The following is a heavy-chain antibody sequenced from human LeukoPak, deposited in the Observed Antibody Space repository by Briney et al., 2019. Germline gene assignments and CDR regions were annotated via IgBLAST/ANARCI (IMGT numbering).Heavy chain of an antibody. CDR2: ISGSGSNT. CDR3: AKERGVSYTYEFDY. Sequence: PGGSLRLSCAASGFTFSSYAMSWVRQAPGKGLDWVSLISGSGSNTYYTDSVQGRFTISRDNSRNTLYLRMSSLRAEDTAIYYCAKERGVSYTYEFDYWGQGALVTVSS. D-gene: IGHD3-16*01. V-gene: IGHV3-23*01. CDR1: GFTFSSYA. J-gene: IGHJ4*02.